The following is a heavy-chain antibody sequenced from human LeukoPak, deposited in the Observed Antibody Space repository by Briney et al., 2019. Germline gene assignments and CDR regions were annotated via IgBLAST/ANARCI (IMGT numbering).Heavy chain of an antibody. Sequence: ASVQVSFKASGCTFTSYYMHWGRQAPGQGLEWRGIINPSGGSTSYAQKFQGRVTMTRDTSTSTVYMELSSLRSEDTAVYYCARESKYWSGSYYIDYWGQGTLVTVSS. J-gene: IGHJ4*02. CDR1: GCTFTSYY. CDR3: ARESKYWSGSYYIDY. V-gene: IGHV1-46*01. CDR2: INPSGGST. D-gene: IGHD1-26*01.